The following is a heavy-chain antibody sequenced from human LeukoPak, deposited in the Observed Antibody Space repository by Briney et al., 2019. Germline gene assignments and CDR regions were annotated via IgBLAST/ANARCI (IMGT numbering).Heavy chain of an antibody. Sequence: PSETLSLTCTVSGGSISSSSYYRGWIRQPPGKGLEWIGSIYYSGSTYYNPSLKSQVTISVDTSKNQFSLKLSSVTAADTAVYYCARRTGQFHIAAEDDAFDIWGQGTMVTVSS. CDR1: GGSISSSSYY. J-gene: IGHJ3*02. CDR3: ARRTGQFHIAAEDDAFDI. D-gene: IGHD6-13*01. V-gene: IGHV4-39*07. CDR2: IYYSGST.